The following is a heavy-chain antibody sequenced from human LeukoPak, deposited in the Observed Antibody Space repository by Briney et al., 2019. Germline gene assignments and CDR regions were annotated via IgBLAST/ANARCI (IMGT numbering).Heavy chain of an antibody. CDR2: INYSGST. J-gene: IGHJ6*03. D-gene: IGHD3-10*01. V-gene: IGHV4-39*07. CDR3: ARWHYGSGSYYRRYYYYMDV. Sequence: PSETLSLTCTVSGGSISSSSYNWGWIRQPPGKGLEWIGSINYSGSTYYNPSLKSRVTISVDTSKNQFSLKLSSVTAADTAVYYCARWHYGSGSYYRRYYYYMDVWGKGTTVTISS. CDR1: GGSISSSSYN.